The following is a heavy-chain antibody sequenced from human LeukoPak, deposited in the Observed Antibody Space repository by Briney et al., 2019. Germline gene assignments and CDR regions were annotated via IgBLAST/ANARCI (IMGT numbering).Heavy chain of an antibody. Sequence: GGSLRLSCAASGLTFSTYWMTSVRQAPGKGLGWVASITQDGSGRFYVDSVKGRFTISRDNAKNALYLEMNSLRAEDTAFYYCARAETSADCYWGQGTLVTVSS. D-gene: IGHD2-21*02. J-gene: IGHJ4*02. CDR3: ARAETSADCY. CDR2: ITQDGSGR. CDR1: GLTFSTYW. V-gene: IGHV3-7*03.